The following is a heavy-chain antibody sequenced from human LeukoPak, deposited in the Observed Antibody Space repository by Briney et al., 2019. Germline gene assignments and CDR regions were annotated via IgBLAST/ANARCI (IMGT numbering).Heavy chain of an antibody. CDR1: GFTFSSFA. Sequence: GGSLRLSCAASGFTFSSFAMTWVRQAPGKGLEWVSTTSDSGGSTYYADAVKGRFTISRDNSKDTLYAQMNSLRAEDAAVYYCAKSHSVAQRGYFDYWGQGTLVTVSS. CDR3: AKSHSVAQRGYFDY. CDR2: TSDSGGST. D-gene: IGHD2-15*01. V-gene: IGHV3-23*01. J-gene: IGHJ4*02.